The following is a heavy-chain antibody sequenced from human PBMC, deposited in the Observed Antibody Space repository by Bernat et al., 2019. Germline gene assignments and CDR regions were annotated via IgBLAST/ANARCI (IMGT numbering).Heavy chain of an antibody. CDR1: GFTFSSYA. Sequence: QVQLVESGGGVVQPGRSLRLSCAASGFTFSSYAMHWVRQAPGKGLEWVAVISYDGSNKYYADSVKGRFTISRDNSKNTLYLQMNSLRAEDTAVYYCARDQDTDILTGNIDYWGQGTLVTVSS. V-gene: IGHV3-30-3*01. J-gene: IGHJ4*02. CDR3: ARDQDTDILTGNIDY. D-gene: IGHD3-9*01. CDR2: ISYDGSNK.